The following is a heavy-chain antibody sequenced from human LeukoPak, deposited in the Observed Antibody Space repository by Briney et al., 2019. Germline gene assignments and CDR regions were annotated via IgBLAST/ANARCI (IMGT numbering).Heavy chain of an antibody. CDR1: GFTVNSNY. CDR3: ATGSCTLVRGVALFDP. V-gene: IGHV3-66*01. Sequence: GGSLRLSCAASGFTVNSNYMSWVRQAPGKGLEWVSVINSGGSTFYADSVKGRFTTTTDNTQNTLYLQMNSLTSEDTAVYYCATGSCTLVRGVALFDPWGQGTLVTVSS. D-gene: IGHD3-10*01. CDR2: INSGGST. J-gene: IGHJ5*02.